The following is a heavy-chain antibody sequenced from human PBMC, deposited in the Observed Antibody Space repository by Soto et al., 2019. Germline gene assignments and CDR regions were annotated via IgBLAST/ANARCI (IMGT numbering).Heavy chain of an antibody. Sequence: QVQLVESGGGVVQPGRSLRLSCAASGFTFSSYGMHWVRQAPGKGLEWVAVIWYDGSNKYYADSVKGRFTISRDNSKNTLYLQMNSLRAEDTAVYCCARDPLNTPLYGEPKYYYYGMDVWGQGTTVTVSS. CDR2: IWYDGSNK. D-gene: IGHD4-17*01. J-gene: IGHJ6*02. CDR1: GFTFSSYG. CDR3: ARDPLNTPLYGEPKYYYYGMDV. V-gene: IGHV3-33*01.